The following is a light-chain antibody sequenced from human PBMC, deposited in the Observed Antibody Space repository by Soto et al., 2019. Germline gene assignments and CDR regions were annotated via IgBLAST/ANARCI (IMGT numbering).Light chain of an antibody. CDR1: KIGSKS. V-gene: IGLV3-21*02. J-gene: IGLJ2*01. CDR3: QVWDSSSDHVV. CDR2: DDS. Sequence: SYELTQPPSGSVAPGQTARITCGGNKIGSKSVHWYQQKPGQAPVLVVYDDSDRPSGIPERFSGSNSGNTATLTISRVEAGDEADYYCQVWDSSSDHVVFGGGTKLTVL.